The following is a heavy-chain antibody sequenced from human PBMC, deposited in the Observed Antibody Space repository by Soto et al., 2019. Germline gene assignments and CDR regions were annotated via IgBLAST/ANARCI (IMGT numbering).Heavy chain of an antibody. CDR1: GFTFSSYS. J-gene: IGHJ5*02. Sequence: EVQLVESGGGVVQPGGSLRLSCAASGFTFSSYSMNWVRQAPGKGLEWVSYITSSSSTIYYADSVKGRFTISRDYAKNALYLQMNSLRAEDTAVYYCARDGTGGIYNSIDQWGQGDLCTLAS. V-gene: IGHV3-48*01. CDR3: ARDGTGGIYNSIDQ. CDR2: ITSSSSTI. D-gene: IGHD1-1*01.